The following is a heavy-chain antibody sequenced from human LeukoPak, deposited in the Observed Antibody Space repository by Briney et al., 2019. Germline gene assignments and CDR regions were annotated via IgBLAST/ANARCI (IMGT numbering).Heavy chain of an antibody. Sequence: ASVKVSCKASGYTFTGYYMHWVRQAPGQGLEWMGWINPNSGGTNYAQKFQGRVTMTRDTSISTAYMELSSLRAEDMALYYCAKAGGYSSSSLAFFDYWGQGTLITVSS. CDR1: GYTFTGYY. J-gene: IGHJ4*02. CDR3: AKAGGYSSSSLAFFDY. D-gene: IGHD6-6*01. V-gene: IGHV1-2*02. CDR2: INPNSGGT.